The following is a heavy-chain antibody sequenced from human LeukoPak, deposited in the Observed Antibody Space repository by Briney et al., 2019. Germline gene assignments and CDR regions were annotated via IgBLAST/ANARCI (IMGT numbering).Heavy chain of an antibody. D-gene: IGHD3-10*01. CDR1: GFTFSDYY. J-gene: IGHJ6*02. Sequence: GGSLRLSCAASGFTFSDYYMSWIRQAPGKGLEWVSYISSSGSTIYCADSVKGRFTISRDNAKNSLYLQMNSLRAEDTAVYYCASRDYYGSGSPHYYGMDVWGQGTTVTVSS. CDR2: ISSSGSTI. V-gene: IGHV3-11*01. CDR3: ASRDYYGSGSPHYYGMDV.